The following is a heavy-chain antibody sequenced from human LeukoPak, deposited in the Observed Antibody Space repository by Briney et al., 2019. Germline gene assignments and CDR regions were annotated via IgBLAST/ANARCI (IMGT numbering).Heavy chain of an antibody. CDR1: GFTFSSYW. Sequence: QTGGSLRLSCAASGFTFSSYWMSWVRQAPGKGLEWVANIKQDGSEKHYVDSVQGRSTISRDNAKNLLFLQMNSLRAEDTAVYYCARDVGYDSSGYYPYYFDYWGQGTLGTVSS. J-gene: IGHJ4*02. CDR3: ARDVGYDSSGYYPYYFDY. V-gene: IGHV3-7*05. D-gene: IGHD3-22*01. CDR2: IKQDGSEK.